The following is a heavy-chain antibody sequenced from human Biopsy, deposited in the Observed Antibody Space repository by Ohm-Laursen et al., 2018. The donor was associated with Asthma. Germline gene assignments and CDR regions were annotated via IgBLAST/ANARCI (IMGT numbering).Heavy chain of an antibody. D-gene: IGHD2-15*01. CDR1: GGSISSSNYY. Sequence: SETLSLTCTVSGGSISSSNYYWGWIRQPPGKGLEWIGNIYYGGSTYYSPSLKSRITISVDTSKKQFSLKLSSLTAADTAVYYCARLRIRPYYFDYWGRGTLVTVSS. J-gene: IGHJ4*02. CDR2: IYYGGST. V-gene: IGHV4-39*01. CDR3: ARLRIRPYYFDY.